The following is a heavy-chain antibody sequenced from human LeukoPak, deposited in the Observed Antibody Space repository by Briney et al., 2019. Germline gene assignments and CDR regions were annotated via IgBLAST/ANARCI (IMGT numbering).Heavy chain of an antibody. CDR1: GYTFTSYG. CDR2: ISAYNGNT. D-gene: IGHD6-25*01. Sequence: GASVKVSCKASGYTFTSYGISWVRQAPGQGLEWMGWISAYNGNTNYAQKLQGRVTMTTDTSTSTAYMELRSLRSDDTAVYYCARDLGSIAAAGSFDYWGQATLVTVSS. J-gene: IGHJ4*02. CDR3: ARDLGSIAAAGSFDY. V-gene: IGHV1-18*01.